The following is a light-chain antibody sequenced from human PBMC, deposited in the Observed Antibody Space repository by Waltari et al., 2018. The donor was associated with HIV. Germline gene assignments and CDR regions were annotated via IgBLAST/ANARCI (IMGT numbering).Light chain of an antibody. CDR1: TRDVRDYKF. CDR3: CSYADDYTWV. J-gene: IGLJ3*02. V-gene: IGLV2-11*01. CDR2: DVN. Sequence: SALTQPRSVSGSPGQSVPLSSTRTTRDVRDYKFVSWYQQHPAKAPKLMIFDVNKRPSGVPDRFSGSKSGNTASLTISGLQAEDEADYYCCSYADDYTWVFGGGTKLTVL.